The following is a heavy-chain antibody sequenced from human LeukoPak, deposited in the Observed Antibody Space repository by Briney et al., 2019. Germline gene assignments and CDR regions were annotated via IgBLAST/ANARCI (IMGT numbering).Heavy chain of an antibody. CDR3: ARASAYYDSSGYYQRGDY. J-gene: IGHJ4*02. CDR2: INSHSGGT. CDR1: GYTFTGYY. V-gene: IGHV1-2*02. Sequence: ASVKVSCKASGYTFTGYYMHWVRQAPGQGLEWMGWINSHSGGTNYAQKFQGRVTMTRDTSISTAYMELSRLRSDDTAVYYCARASAYYDSSGYYQRGDYWGQGTLVTVSS. D-gene: IGHD3-22*01.